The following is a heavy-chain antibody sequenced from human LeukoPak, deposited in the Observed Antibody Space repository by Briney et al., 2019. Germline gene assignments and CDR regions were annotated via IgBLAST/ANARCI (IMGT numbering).Heavy chain of an antibody. Sequence: GGSLRLSCAASGFTFSSYAMHWVRQAPGKGLEWVAFIRYDGNNKNNPDSAKGRFTISRDNSKDTLYLQMNSLRAEDTAVYYCAKGDDYGANTRLPKYNWFEPWGQGTLVTVSS. CDR3: AKGDDYGANTRLPKYNWFEP. J-gene: IGHJ5*02. D-gene: IGHD4-23*01. V-gene: IGHV3-30*02. CDR2: IRYDGNNK. CDR1: GFTFSSYA.